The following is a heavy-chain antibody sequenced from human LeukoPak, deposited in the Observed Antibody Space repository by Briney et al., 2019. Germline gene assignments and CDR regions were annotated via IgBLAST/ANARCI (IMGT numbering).Heavy chain of an antibody. CDR1: GFTFSSYW. V-gene: IGHV3-7*03. D-gene: IGHD3-10*01. Sequence: PGGSLRLSCAASGFTFSSYWMSWVRQAPGKGLEWVANIKQDGSEKYYVDSVKGRFTISRDNAKNSLYLQMNSLRAEDTAVYCCAREAYYYDAGGEFDYWGQGTLVTVSS. CDR3: AREAYYYDAGGEFDY. J-gene: IGHJ4*02. CDR2: IKQDGSEK.